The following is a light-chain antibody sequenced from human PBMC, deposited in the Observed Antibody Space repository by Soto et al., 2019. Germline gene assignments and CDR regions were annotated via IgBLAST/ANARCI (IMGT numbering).Light chain of an antibody. CDR2: DAS. Sequence: DIVLTQSPATLSLSPGESATLSWRASQSVSTFLAWYQQKPGQAPRLLISDASNRATGIPARFSGSGSGTDFTLTISSLEPEDFAVYYCQQRGNWPGVTFGPGTRVDIK. V-gene: IGKV3-11*01. CDR1: QSVSTF. CDR3: QQRGNWPGVT. J-gene: IGKJ3*01.